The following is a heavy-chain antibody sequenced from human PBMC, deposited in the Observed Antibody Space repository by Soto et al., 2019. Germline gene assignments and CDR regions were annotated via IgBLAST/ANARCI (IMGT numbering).Heavy chain of an antibody. Sequence: SETLSLTCAFSSCSISSSNWWSWVRQPPGKGLEWIGEIYHSGSTNYNPSLKSRVTISVDKSKNQFSLKLSSVTAADTAVYYCARYFRYCSSTSCYAYFDYWGQGTLVTVSS. J-gene: IGHJ4*02. D-gene: IGHD2-2*01. CDR1: SCSISSSNW. CDR3: ARYFRYCSSTSCYAYFDY. CDR2: IYHSGST. V-gene: IGHV4-4*02.